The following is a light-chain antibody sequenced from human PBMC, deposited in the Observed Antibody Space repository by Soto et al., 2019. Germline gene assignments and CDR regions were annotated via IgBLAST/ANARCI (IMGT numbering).Light chain of an antibody. J-gene: IGKJ4*01. CDR2: TAS. CDR1: QPISDY. CDR3: QQRSIWPLT. V-gene: IGKV1-39*01. Sequence: DIQMTQSLSSLSASVGDRVTITCRTSQPISDYLNWYQQKPGKAPTLLIYTASNLQSGVPSRFSGSGSGTDFTLTIIGLEPEDFAIYYCQQRSIWPLTFGGGTKVDIK.